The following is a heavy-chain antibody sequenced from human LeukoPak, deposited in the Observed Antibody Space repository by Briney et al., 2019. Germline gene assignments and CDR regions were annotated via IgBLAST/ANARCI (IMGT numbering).Heavy chain of an antibody. Sequence: ASVKVSCKASGYTFTSYYMHWVRQAPGQGLEWMGWIRVYNGNTNYAQKLQGRVTMTTDTSTSTAYMELRSLRSDDTAVYYCARGPGGRSGYYPLEDYYYYYYMDVGGKGTTVTVSS. D-gene: IGHD3-22*01. V-gene: IGHV1-18*04. CDR1: GYTFTSYY. J-gene: IGHJ6*03. CDR3: ARGPGGRSGYYPLEDYYYYYYMDV. CDR2: IRVYNGNT.